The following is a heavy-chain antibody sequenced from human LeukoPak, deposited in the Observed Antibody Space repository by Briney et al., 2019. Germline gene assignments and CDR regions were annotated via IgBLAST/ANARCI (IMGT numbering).Heavy chain of an antibody. D-gene: IGHD2-15*01. CDR1: GFTFSSYW. J-gene: IGHJ4*02. CDR2: IKQDGSEK. CDR3: ARVGCSGGSCYADY. V-gene: IGHV3-7*03. Sequence: HPGGSLRLSCAASGFTFSSYWMSWVRQAPGKGLEWVANIKQDGSEKYYVDSVKGRFTISRDNAKNSLYLQMNSLRAEDTAVYYCARVGCSGGSCYADYWGQGTLVTVSS.